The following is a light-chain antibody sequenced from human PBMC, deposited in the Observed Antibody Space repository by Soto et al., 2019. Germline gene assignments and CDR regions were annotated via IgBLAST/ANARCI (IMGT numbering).Light chain of an antibody. V-gene: IGKV4-1*01. CDR3: QQYYSPWT. J-gene: IGKJ1*01. CDR2: WAS. Sequence: DIVMTQSPDSLAVSVSERATINCKSSQSVLYSSNNKNYLAWYQQKPGQPPKLLIYWASTRESGVPDRFSGSGSGTDFTLTISSLQAEDVAVYYCQQYYSPWTFGQGTKVEIK. CDR1: QSVLYSSNNKNY.